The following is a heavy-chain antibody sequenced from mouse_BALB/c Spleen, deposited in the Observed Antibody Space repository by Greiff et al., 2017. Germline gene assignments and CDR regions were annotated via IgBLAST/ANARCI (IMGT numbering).Heavy chain of an antibody. CDR1: GFTFSDFY. V-gene: IGHV7-1*02. Sequence: EVQGVESGGGLVQPGGSLRLSCATSGFTFSDFYMEWVRQPPGKRLEWIAASRNKANDYTTEYSASVKGRFIVSRDTSQSILYLQMNALRAEDTAIYYCARDAITTVVARDYYAMDYWGQGTSVTVSS. J-gene: IGHJ4*01. D-gene: IGHD1-1*01. CDR2: SRNKANDYTT. CDR3: ARDAITTVVARDYYAMDY.